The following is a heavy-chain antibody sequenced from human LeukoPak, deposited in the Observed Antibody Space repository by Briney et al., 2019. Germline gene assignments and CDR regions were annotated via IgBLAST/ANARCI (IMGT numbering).Heavy chain of an antibody. V-gene: IGHV3-53*01. Sequence: GGSLRLSCAASGFTVSSNYMSWVRQAPGKGLEWVSVIYSGGSTYYADSVKGRFTISRDNSKNTLYLQMNSLRAEDTAVYYCAKAERRVQNYFDYWGQGTLVTVSS. CDR1: GFTVSSNY. CDR3: AKAERRVQNYFDY. CDR2: IYSGGST. J-gene: IGHJ4*02.